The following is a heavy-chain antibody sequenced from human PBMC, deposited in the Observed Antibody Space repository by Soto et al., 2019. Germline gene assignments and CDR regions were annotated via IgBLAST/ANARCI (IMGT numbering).Heavy chain of an antibody. D-gene: IGHD6-13*01. CDR3: ARVSRSNSWRYFDL. CDR1: GFTVSSNY. J-gene: IGHJ2*01. CDR2: IYSGGST. Sequence: GGSLRLSCAASGFTVSSNYMSWVRQAPGKGLEWVSIIYSGGSTYYADSGKGRFTISRDDSKSTLYLQMTSLRAEDTAVYYCARVSRSNSWRYFDLWGRGTLVTVSS. V-gene: IGHV3-53*01.